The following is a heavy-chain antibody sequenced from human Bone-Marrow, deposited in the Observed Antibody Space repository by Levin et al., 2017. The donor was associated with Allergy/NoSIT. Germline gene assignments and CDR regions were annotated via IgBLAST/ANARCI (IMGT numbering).Heavy chain of an antibody. CDR3: AKGQGWTVAETRWFDP. CDR2: ISGSGGSS. V-gene: IGHV3-23*01. Sequence: GESLKISCAASGFTFSSWTMSWVRQAPGKGLEWVSAISGSGGSSFYADSVKGRFTISRDNSETTLFLQMNSLRAEDTAIYYCAKGQGWTVAETRWFDPWGQGTLVTVSS. D-gene: IGHD6-19*01. CDR1: GFTFSSWT. J-gene: IGHJ5*02.